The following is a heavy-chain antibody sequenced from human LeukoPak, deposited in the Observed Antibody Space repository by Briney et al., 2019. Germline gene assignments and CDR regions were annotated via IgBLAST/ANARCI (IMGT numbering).Heavy chain of an antibody. Sequence: GGSLRLSCAASGFTFSSYGMHWVRQAPGKGLEWVAFIRYDGSNKYYADSVKGRFTISRDNAKNSLYLQMNSLRAEDTAVYYCARDHYGDYHFDYWGQGTLVTVSS. CDR1: GFTFSSYG. CDR2: IRYDGSNK. CDR3: ARDHYGDYHFDY. D-gene: IGHD4-17*01. J-gene: IGHJ4*02. V-gene: IGHV3-30*02.